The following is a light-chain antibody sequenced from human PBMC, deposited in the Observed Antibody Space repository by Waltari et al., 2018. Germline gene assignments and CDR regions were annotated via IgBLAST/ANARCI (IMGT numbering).Light chain of an antibody. CDR1: QSISNW. Sequence: DIQMTQSPSSLSASVGDRFTITCRASQSISNWLAWYQQKPGKAPKILIYKASTLESGVPSRFSGRGSGTEFTLTNSSLQPDDFATYYCQQYKSYSLLSFGGETKVDIK. V-gene: IGKV1-5*03. CDR2: KAS. CDR3: QQYKSYSLLS. J-gene: IGKJ4*01.